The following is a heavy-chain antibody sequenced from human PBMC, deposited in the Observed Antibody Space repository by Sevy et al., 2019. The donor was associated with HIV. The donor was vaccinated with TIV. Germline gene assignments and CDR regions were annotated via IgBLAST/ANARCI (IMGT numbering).Heavy chain of an antibody. D-gene: IGHD7-27*01. CDR1: GLSVSRNY. CDR3: ASQLGIGAFDI. Sequence: GGSLRLSCAASGLSVSRNYLSWVRLAPGKGLEWVSVIYPGGSTYYADSVKGRFTVSRDKAKNTLYYQMNSLGAEDTAVYYCASQLGIGAFDIWGQGTMVTVSS. CDR2: IYPGGST. V-gene: IGHV3-53*01. J-gene: IGHJ3*02.